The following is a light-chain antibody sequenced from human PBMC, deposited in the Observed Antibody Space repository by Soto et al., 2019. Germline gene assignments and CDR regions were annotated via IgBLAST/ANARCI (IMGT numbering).Light chain of an antibody. CDR1: QDISNY. CDR2: AAS. V-gene: IGKV1-27*01. J-gene: IGKJ1*01. Sequence: DIEMTQSPSSLSASVGDRVTITCRASQDISNYLAWFQQKPGKGPKLVIYAASTLQSGVPSRSGGSGSGTDFTLTISSLQPEDVATYYCQKYNSAPRTVGQGTKVDSK. CDR3: QKYNSAPRT.